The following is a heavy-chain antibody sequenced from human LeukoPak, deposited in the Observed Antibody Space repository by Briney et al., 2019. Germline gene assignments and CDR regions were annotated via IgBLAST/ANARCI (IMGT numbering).Heavy chain of an antibody. D-gene: IGHD3-22*01. V-gene: IGHV3-7*03. CDR2: IKQDGSEK. CDR3: ATPLDYYDSSGYHQGGD. J-gene: IGHJ4*02. Sequence: GGSLRLSCAASGFTFSTYWMSWVRQAPGKGLEWVANIKQDGSEKHYVDSVKGRFTISRDNAKNSLYLQMNSLRAEDTAVYYCATPLDYYDSSGYHQGGDWGQGTLVTVSS. CDR1: GFTFSTYW.